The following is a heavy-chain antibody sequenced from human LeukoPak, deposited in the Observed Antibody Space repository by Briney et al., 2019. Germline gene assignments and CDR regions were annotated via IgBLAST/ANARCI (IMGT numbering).Heavy chain of an antibody. CDR1: GGSISSYY. V-gene: IGHV4-59*01. CDR3: ARADSPNWFDL. J-gene: IGHJ5*02. CDR2: IYYSGST. D-gene: IGHD2-15*01. Sequence: SETLSLTCTVSGGSISSYYWSWIRQPPGKGLEWIGYIYYSGSTNYNPSLKSRVTISVDTSKNQFSLKLSSVTAADTAVYYCARADSPNWFDLWGQGTLVTVSS.